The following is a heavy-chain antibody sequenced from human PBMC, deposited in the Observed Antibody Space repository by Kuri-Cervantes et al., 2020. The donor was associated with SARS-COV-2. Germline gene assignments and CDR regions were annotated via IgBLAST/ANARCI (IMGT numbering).Heavy chain of an antibody. CDR2: IWNDGSNK. Sequence: GESLKISCAASEFTFSSYDMTWVRQAPGKGLEWVAIIWNDGSNKFYGDSVRGRFTISRDNSKNTLYLQMNSLRAEDTAVYYCARDSEGSTAVRPGYFYGMDVWGQGTTVTVSS. V-gene: IGHV3-33*08. D-gene: IGHD6-6*01. J-gene: IGHJ6*02. CDR3: ARDSEGSTAVRPGYFYGMDV. CDR1: EFTFSSYD.